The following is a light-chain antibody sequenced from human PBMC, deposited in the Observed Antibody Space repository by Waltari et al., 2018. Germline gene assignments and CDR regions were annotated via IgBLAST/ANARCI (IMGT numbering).Light chain of an antibody. CDR3: AAWDDSLNGWV. CDR1: SSNIGSNT. Sequence: QSVLTKPPSASGTPGQRVTISCSGSSSNIGSNTVHWYQQLPGTAPKLLIYSNNQRPSGVPDRFSGSKSGTSASLAISGLQSEDEADYYCAAWDDSLNGWVFGGGTKLTVL. V-gene: IGLV1-44*01. J-gene: IGLJ3*02. CDR2: SNN.